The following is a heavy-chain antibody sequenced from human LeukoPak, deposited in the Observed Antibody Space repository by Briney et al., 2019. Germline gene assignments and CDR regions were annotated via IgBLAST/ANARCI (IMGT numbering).Heavy chain of an antibody. V-gene: IGHV4-34*01. CDR2: INHSGST. CDR1: GGSFSGYY. J-gene: IGHJ2*01. Sequence: SETLSLTCAVYGGSFSGYYGSWIRQPPGKGLEWIGEINHSGSTNYNPSLKSRVTISVDKSKNQFSLKLSSVTAADTAVYYCARESHKTRYFDLWGRGTLVTVSS. CDR3: ARESHKTRYFDL.